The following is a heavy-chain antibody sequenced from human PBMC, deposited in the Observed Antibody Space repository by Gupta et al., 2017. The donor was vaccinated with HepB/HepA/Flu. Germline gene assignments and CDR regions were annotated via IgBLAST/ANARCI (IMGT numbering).Heavy chain of an antibody. CDR3: ARHDGTMSTNWFDP. CDR2: ISYSGTT. V-gene: IGHV4-39*01. Sequence: QLQLQVSGPGLVKPSETLSLTCSVSGGSMSSSGSYWGWIRQPPGQGLEWIASISYSGTTYYNPSLKSRVTISADTSKNQFSLNVNSVTAADTAIYYCARHDGTMSTNWFDPWGQGTLVTVSS. D-gene: IGHD3-10*02. J-gene: IGHJ5*02. CDR1: GGSMSSSGSY.